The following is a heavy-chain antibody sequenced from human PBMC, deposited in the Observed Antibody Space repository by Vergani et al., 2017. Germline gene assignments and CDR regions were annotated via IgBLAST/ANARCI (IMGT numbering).Heavy chain of an antibody. CDR3: ARGRRYYYGSGGYFDY. CDR1: GGSISSYY. Sequence: QVQLQESGPGLVKPSQTLSLTCTVSGGSISSYYWSWIRQPPGKGLEWIGEINHSGSTNYNPSLKSRVTISVDTSKNQFSLKLSSVTAADTAVYYCARGRRYYYGSGGYFDYWGQEPWSPSPQ. J-gene: IGHJ4*01. V-gene: IGHV4-34*09. D-gene: IGHD3-10*01. CDR2: INHSGST.